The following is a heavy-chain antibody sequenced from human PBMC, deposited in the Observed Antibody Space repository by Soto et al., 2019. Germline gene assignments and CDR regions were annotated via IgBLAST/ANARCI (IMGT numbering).Heavy chain of an antibody. CDR1: GFTFNHYA. J-gene: IGHJ4*02. CDR3: AKENIVVVTSGDFDN. CDR2: ISGSGDST. V-gene: IGHV3-23*01. Sequence: RLSCTASGFTFNHYAMSWVRQAPGKGLEWVSAISGSGDSTYYADSVKGRFTISRDNSKNTLYLQMSSLRAEDTALYYCAKENIVVVTSGDFDNWGQGTLVTVSS. D-gene: IGHD2-21*02.